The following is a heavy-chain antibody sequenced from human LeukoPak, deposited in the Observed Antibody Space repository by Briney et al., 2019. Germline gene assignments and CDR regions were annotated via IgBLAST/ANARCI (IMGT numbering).Heavy chain of an antibody. D-gene: IGHD2-2*03. CDR3: ARGGYCSGNVCYSLNAFDI. J-gene: IGHJ3*02. V-gene: IGHV3-48*03. CDR1: GFTFSSYE. Sequence: GGSLTLSCAASGFTFSSYEMKWVRQAPAKGLEWVSYISSSGTPIYYAASLKGRFTISRDNAKNSLYLQMKRFRPEDTAVYYCARGGYCSGNVCYSLNAFDIWGQGTMFTVSS. CDR2: ISSSGTPI.